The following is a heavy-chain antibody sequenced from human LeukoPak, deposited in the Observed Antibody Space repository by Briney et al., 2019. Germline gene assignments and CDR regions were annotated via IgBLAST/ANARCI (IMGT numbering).Heavy chain of an antibody. Sequence: GGSLRLSCAASGFTFSSYSMNWVRQAPGKGLEWVAVISYDGSNKYYADSVKGRFTISRDNSKNTVYLQMKSLRAEDTAVYYCAKDPAAMQEGWFDPWGQGTLVTVSS. CDR3: AKDPAAMQEGWFDP. CDR1: GFTFSSYS. CDR2: ISYDGSNK. J-gene: IGHJ5*02. V-gene: IGHV3-30*18.